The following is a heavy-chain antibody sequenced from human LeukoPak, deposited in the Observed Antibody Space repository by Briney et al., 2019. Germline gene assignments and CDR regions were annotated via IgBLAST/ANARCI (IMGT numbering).Heavy chain of an antibody. J-gene: IGHJ4*02. CDR2: ISGSGDNT. CDR1: GFTFSSYA. Sequence: GGSLRLSCAASGFTFSSYAMSWVRQAPGKGLEWVSTISGSGDNTYYADSVKGRFTISRDSSKNTLYLQMNSLRAEDTAVYYCAKVTYGSGTYGAFDYWGQGTLVTVSS. V-gene: IGHV3-23*01. CDR3: AKVTYGSGTYGAFDY. D-gene: IGHD3-10*01.